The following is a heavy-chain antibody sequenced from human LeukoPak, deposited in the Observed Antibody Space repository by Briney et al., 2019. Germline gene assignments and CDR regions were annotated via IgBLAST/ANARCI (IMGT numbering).Heavy chain of an antibody. D-gene: IGHD3-16*01. Sequence: SETLSLTCAVYGGSFSTYYWSWIRQPPGKGLEWIGEINHSGRTNYNPSLKSRVTISVDTSKNQFSLKLRSVTAADTAVYYCARHGPPRAGWGRKYYYMDVWGKGTTVTISS. V-gene: IGHV4-34*01. CDR3: ARHGPPRAGWGRKYYYMDV. CDR2: INHSGRT. CDR1: GGSFSTYY. J-gene: IGHJ6*03.